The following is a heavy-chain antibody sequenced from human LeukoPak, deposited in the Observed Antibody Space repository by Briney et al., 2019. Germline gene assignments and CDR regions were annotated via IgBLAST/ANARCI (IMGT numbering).Heavy chain of an antibody. CDR2: ISSSGSTI. CDR1: GFTFSDYY. D-gene: IGHD3-10*01. Sequence: PGGSLRLSCAASGFTFSDYYMSWIRQAPGKGLEWVSYISSSGSTIYYADSVKGRFTISRDNAKNSLYLQMNSLRAEDTAVYYCASWHYYGSGSPFDYWGQGTLVTVSS. J-gene: IGHJ4*02. V-gene: IGHV3-11*04. CDR3: ASWHYYGSGSPFDY.